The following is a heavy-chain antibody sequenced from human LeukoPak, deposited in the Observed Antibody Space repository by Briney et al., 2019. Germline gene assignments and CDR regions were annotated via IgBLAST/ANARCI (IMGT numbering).Heavy chain of an antibody. J-gene: IGHJ5*02. V-gene: IGHV4-39*01. Sequence: SETLSLTCTVSGGSISSSSYYWGWIRQPPGKGLEWIGSIYYSGSTYYNPSLKSRVTISVDTSKNQFSLKLSSVTAADTAVYYRARRMIFGVVISSFDPWGQGTLVTVSS. CDR1: GGSISSSSYY. D-gene: IGHD3-3*01. CDR3: ARRMIFGVVISSFDP. CDR2: IYYSGST.